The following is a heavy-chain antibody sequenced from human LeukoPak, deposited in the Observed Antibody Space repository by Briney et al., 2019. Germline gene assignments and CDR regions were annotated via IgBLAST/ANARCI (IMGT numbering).Heavy chain of an antibody. CDR3: ARDFWVTTVSTRDY. CDR2: ST. D-gene: IGHD4-11*01. Sequence: STSYAQKFQGRVTMTRDTSTCTVYVELSSLRSEDTAVYYCARDFWVTTVSTRDYWGQGTLVTVSS. J-gene: IGHJ4*02. V-gene: IGHV1-46*01.